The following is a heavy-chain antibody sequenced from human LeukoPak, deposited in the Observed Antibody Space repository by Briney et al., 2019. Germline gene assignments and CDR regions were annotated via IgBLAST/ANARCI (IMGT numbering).Heavy chain of an antibody. J-gene: IGHJ3*02. D-gene: IGHD3-10*01. CDR1: GYTLTELS. CDR2: FDPEDGET. Sequence: ASVKVSCKVSGYTLTELSMHWVRQAPGKGLEWMGGFDPEDGETIYAQKFQGRVTVTEDTSTDTAYMELSSLRSEDTAVYYCATVSSRFGADAFDIWGQGTLVTVSS. V-gene: IGHV1-24*01. CDR3: ATVSSRFGADAFDI.